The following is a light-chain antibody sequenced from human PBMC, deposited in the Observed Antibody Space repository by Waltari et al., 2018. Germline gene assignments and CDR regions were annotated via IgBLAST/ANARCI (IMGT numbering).Light chain of an antibody. CDR3: AAWDDSVGGV. Sequence: QSVLTQPPSASGTPGQRVTISCSGSSSNTGSNFVYWYPQLPGTAPKLLIYSNNPRPSGIPDRFSGSKSGTSASLTISGLRSEDGADYYCAAWDDSVGGVFGGGTKLTVL. CDR2: SNN. V-gene: IGLV1-47*02. CDR1: SSNTGSNF. J-gene: IGLJ3*02.